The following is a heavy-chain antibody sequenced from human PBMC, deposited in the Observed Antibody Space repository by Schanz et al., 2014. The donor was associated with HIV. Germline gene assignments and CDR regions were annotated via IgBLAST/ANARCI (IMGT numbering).Heavy chain of an antibody. CDR2: ISGSGGRT. CDR1: GFTFSRDA. CDR3: AKNGITDYFDY. Sequence: EVQLLESGGGLVQPGGSLRLSCAASGFTFSRDAMSWVRHAPGKGLEGVSTISGSGGRTYYADSVKGRFTISRDNSKNTVYLQMNSLRAEDTAIYYCAKNGITDYFDYWGQGSLVTVSS. V-gene: IGHV3-23*01. J-gene: IGHJ4*02. D-gene: IGHD1-26*01.